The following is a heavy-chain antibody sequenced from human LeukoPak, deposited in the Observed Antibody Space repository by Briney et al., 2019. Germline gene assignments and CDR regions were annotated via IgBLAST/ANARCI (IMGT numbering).Heavy chain of an antibody. J-gene: IGHJ3*01. V-gene: IGHV3-74*01. CDR3: ARDITVTILDVFDL. CDR2: IKSDGSST. D-gene: IGHD4-17*01. Sequence: GGSLRLSCAASGFTFSSYWMHWVRQAPGKGLVWVSRIKSDGSSTSYADFVKGRFTISRDNAKNTLYLQMNSLRAEDTAVYYCARDITVTILDVFDLWGQGTMVTVSS. CDR1: GFTFSSYW.